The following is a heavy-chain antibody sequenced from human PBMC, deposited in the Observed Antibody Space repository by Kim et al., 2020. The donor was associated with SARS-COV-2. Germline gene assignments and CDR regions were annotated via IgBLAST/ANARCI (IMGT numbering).Heavy chain of an antibody. D-gene: IGHD6-13*01. CDR3: ARDLPTKTYSSSWKYYYYYDGMDV. V-gene: IGHV7-4-1*02. CDR2: INTNTGNP. J-gene: IGHJ6*02. CDR1: GYTFTSYA. Sequence: ASVKVSCKASGYTFTSYAMNWVRQAPGQGLEWMGWINTNTGNPTYAQGFTGRFVFSLDTSVSTAYLQISSLKAEDTAVYYCARDLPTKTYSSSWKYYYYYDGMDVWGQGTTVTVSS.